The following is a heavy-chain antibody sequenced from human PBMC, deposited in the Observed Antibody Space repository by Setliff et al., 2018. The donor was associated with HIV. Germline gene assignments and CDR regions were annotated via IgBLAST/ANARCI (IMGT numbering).Heavy chain of an antibody. V-gene: IGHV4-61*08. D-gene: IGHD5-18*01. CDR2: IYYSGST. CDR3: ARGVTHPPPFGAFDI. J-gene: IGHJ3*02. CDR1: GGSIISGGYY. Sequence: SETLSLTCTVSGGSIISGGYYWSWIRQHPGKGLEWIGYIYYSGSTKYNPSLKSRLTISVDTSKNQFSLKLRSVTAADTAFYYCARGVTHPPPFGAFDIWGLGTLVTVSS.